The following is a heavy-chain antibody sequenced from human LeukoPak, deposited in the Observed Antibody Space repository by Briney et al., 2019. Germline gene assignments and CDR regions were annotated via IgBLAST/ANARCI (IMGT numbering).Heavy chain of an antibody. CDR2: IKQDGSEK. D-gene: IGHD2-2*01. CDR1: GFTFSSYR. J-gene: IGHJ4*02. CDR3: AKPRISAITNSFDY. Sequence: PGGSLRLSCAASGFTFSSYRMSWVRQAPGKGLEWVANIKQDGSEKHYVDSVKGRFTISRDNSKNTLYLQMNSLRAEDTAVYYCAKPRISAITNSFDYWGQGILVTVSS. V-gene: IGHV3-7*03.